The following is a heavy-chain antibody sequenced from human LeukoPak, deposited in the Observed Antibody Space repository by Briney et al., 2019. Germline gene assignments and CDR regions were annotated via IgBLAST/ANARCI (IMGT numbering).Heavy chain of an antibody. CDR3: ARPLYYYDSSGYHF. Sequence: SETLSLTCTVSGGSISSNKYYWGWIRQPPGKGLEWIGSIYYSGSTYYNPSLKSRVTISVDTSKNQFSLKLSSVTAADTAVYYCARPLYYYDSSGYHFWGQGTLVTVSS. CDR1: GGSISSNKYY. J-gene: IGHJ4*02. CDR2: IYYSGST. V-gene: IGHV4-39*01. D-gene: IGHD3-22*01.